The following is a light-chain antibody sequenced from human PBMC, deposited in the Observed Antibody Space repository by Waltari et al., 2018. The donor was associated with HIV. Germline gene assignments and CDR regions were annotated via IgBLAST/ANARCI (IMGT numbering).Light chain of an antibody. V-gene: IGKV4-1*01. CDR1: PSVLYSSNNKNY. CDR2: WAS. Sequence: DIVMTQSPDSLAVSLAERATINCKSSPSVLYSSNNKNYLAWYQQQPGQPPKLLIYWASTRESGVPDRFSGSGSGTDFTLTISSLQAEDVAVYYCQQYYSTPLTFGGGTTVEIK. J-gene: IGKJ4*01. CDR3: QQYYSTPLT.